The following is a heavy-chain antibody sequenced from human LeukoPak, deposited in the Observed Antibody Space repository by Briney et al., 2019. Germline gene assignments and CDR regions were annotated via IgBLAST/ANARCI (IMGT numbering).Heavy chain of an antibody. V-gene: IGHV3-53*01. CDR3: ACLWGSTTSGTFDY. Sequence: GGSLRLSCAASGFTVSSNYMSWVRQAPNKRLEWLSVIYSGGNTYYADSVKGRFTIFRDKSMNTLYLQMNNLRDEDTAVYYCACLWGSTTSGTFDYWGQGTLVTVSS. J-gene: IGHJ4*02. CDR2: IYSGGNT. D-gene: IGHD1-26*01. CDR1: GFTVSSNY.